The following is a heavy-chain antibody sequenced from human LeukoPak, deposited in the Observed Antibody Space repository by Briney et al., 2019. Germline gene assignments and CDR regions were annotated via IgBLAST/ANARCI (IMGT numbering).Heavy chain of an antibody. CDR3: ARVTVTTFDFDY. J-gene: IGHJ4*02. Sequence: SETLSLTCAVYGGSFSGYYWSWIRQPPGKGLEWIGEINHSGSTNYNPSLKSRVTISVDTSKNQFSLKLSSVTAADTAVYYCARVTVTTFDFDYWGQGTLVTVSS. CDR2: INHSGST. CDR1: GGSFSGYY. D-gene: IGHD4-17*01. V-gene: IGHV4-34*01.